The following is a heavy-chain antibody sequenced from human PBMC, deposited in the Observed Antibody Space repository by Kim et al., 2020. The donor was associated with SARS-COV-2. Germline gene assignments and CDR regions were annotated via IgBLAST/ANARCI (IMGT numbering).Heavy chain of an antibody. CDR3: ARDAGYDFWSGYYAAANYYYYGMDV. J-gene: IGHJ6*02. D-gene: IGHD3-3*01. Sequence: GGSLRLSCAASGFTFSSYWMSWVRQAPGKGLEWVANIKQDGSEKYYVDSVKGRFTISRDNAKNSLYLQTNSLRAEDTAVYYCARDAGYDFWSGYYAAANYYYYGMDVWGQGTTVTVSS. V-gene: IGHV3-7*01. CDR2: IKQDGSEK. CDR1: GFTFSSYW.